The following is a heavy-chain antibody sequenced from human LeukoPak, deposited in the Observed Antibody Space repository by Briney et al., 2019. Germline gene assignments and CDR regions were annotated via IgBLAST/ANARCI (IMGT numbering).Heavy chain of an antibody. J-gene: IGHJ4*02. CDR3: ARDPTYWELPTTYYFDY. CDR2: IYSGGST. V-gene: IGHV3-53*05. D-gene: IGHD1-26*01. Sequence: GGSLRLSCAASGFTVSSNYMSWVRQAPGKGLEWVSVIYSGGSTYYADSVKGRFTISRDNSKNTLYLQMNSLRAEDTAVYYCARDPTYWELPTTYYFDYWGQGTLVTVSS. CDR1: GFTVSSNY.